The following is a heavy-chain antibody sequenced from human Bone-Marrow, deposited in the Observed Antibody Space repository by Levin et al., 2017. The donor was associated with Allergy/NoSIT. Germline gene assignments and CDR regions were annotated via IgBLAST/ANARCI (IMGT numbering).Heavy chain of an antibody. D-gene: IGHD6-19*01. V-gene: IGHV4-59*01. CDR1: GGSISSYY. CDR3: AREGVSTSGYSSGSYWYFDL. CDR2: IYYSGST. Sequence: SETLSLTCTVSGGSISSYYWSWIRQPPGKGLEWIGYIYYSGSTNYNPSLKSRVTISVDTSKNQFSLKLSSVTAADTAVYYCAREGVSTSGYSSGSYWYFDLWGRGTLVTVSS. J-gene: IGHJ2*01.